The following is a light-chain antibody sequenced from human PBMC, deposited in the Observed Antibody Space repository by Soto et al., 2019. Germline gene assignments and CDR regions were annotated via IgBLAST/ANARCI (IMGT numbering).Light chain of an antibody. J-gene: IGLJ2*01. CDR1: TSNIGSDT. CDR2: RNT. CDR3: ASWDDSLDVVV. V-gene: IGLV1-44*01. Sequence: QSVLTQPPSASSTPGQRVTISCSGSTSNIGSDTVNWYQQLPGTAPKLLIYRNTQRPSGVPDRFSGSKSGASASLAISGLQSEDEADYYCASWDDSLDVVVFGGGTKLTVL.